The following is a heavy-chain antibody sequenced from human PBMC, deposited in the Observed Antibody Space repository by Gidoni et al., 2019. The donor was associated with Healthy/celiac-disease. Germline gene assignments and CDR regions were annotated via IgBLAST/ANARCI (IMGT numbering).Heavy chain of an antibody. J-gene: IGHJ1*01. CDR3: AKGVSSWSAEYFQH. CDR2: SSWNSGSI. CDR1: GFPFDDYA. Sequence: EVQLVESGGGLVQPGRSLRLSCAASGFPFDDYAMHWVRQAPGKGLEWVSGSSWNSGSIGYADSVKGRFTISRDNAKNSLYRQMNSLRAEDTALYYCAKGVSSWSAEYFQHWGQGTLVTVSS. V-gene: IGHV3-9*01. D-gene: IGHD6-13*01.